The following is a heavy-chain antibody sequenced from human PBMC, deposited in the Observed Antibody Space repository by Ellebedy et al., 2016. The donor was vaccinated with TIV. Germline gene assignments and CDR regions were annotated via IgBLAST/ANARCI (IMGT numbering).Heavy chain of an antibody. D-gene: IGHD2-21*02. CDR2: ISPSGDST. CDR3: SRSFSCGGDCYSRFDH. Sequence: ASVKVSCKASGYTFTNYWMHWVRQAPGQGLEWMGIISPSGDSTSYAQKFQGRVSVTRDTSTSTVSLELRGLRPDDTAVYYCSRSFSCGGDCYSRFDHWGQGTLVTVSS. J-gene: IGHJ4*02. V-gene: IGHV1-46*01. CDR1: GYTFTNYW.